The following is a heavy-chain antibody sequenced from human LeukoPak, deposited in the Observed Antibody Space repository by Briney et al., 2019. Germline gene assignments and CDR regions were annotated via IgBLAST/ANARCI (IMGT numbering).Heavy chain of an antibody. CDR1: GFTVSSNY. CDR2: IYSGGST. J-gene: IGHJ4*02. Sequence: GGSLRLSCAASGFTVSSNYMSWVRQAPGKGLEWVSLIYSGGSTYYGDSVKGRFIISRDNSKNMLYLQMNSLRAEDTAVYYCAKMGSGIIDYWGQGTLVTVSS. V-gene: IGHV3-66*01. CDR3: AKMGSGIIDY. D-gene: IGHD3-10*01.